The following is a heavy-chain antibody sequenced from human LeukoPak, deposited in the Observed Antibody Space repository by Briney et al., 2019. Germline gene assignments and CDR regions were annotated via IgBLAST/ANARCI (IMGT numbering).Heavy chain of an antibody. J-gene: IGHJ4*02. D-gene: IGHD3-22*01. CDR1: GGSISSGSYY. V-gene: IGHV4-61*02. Sequence: SETLSLTCTVSGGSISSGSYYWSWIRQPAGKGLEWIGRIYTSGSTNYNPSLKSRVTISVDTSKNQFSLKLSSVTAADTAVYYCARLRGDGYYYHFDYXGXGTLVTVSS. CDR2: IYTSGST. CDR3: ARLRGDGYYYHFDY.